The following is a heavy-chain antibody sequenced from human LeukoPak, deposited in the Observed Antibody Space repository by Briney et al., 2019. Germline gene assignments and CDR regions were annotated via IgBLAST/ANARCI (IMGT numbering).Heavy chain of an antibody. CDR3: ARRGWELLRSFDY. V-gene: IGHV4-39*01. D-gene: IGHD1-26*01. CDR2: IYYSGST. CDR1: GGSISSSSYY. Sequence: PSETLSLTCTVSGGSISSSSYYWGWIRQPPGKGLEWIGSIYYSGSTYYNPSLKSRVTISVDTSKNQFSLRLSSVTAADTAVYYCARRGWELLRSFDYWGQGTLVTVSS. J-gene: IGHJ4*02.